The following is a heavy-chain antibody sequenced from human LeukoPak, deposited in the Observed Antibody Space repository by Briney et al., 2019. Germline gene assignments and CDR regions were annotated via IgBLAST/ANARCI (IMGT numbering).Heavy chain of an antibody. CDR2: ISSSSSYI. D-gene: IGHD4-23*01. CDR3: ARDRFSPTTVVTPPDY. Sequence: PGGSLRLSCAASGFTFSSYSMNWVRQAPGKGLEWVSSISSSSSYIYYADSVKGRFTISRDNAKNSLYLQMNSLRAEDTAVYYCARDRFSPTTVVTPPDYWGQGTLVTVSS. J-gene: IGHJ4*02. CDR1: GFTFSSYS. V-gene: IGHV3-21*01.